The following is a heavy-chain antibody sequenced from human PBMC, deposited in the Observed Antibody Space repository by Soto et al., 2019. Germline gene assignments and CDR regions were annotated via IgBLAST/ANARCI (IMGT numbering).Heavy chain of an antibody. V-gene: IGHV3-30-3*01. J-gene: IGHJ4*02. CDR2: ISYDGSNK. CDR1: GFTFSSYA. Sequence: QVQLVESGGGVVQPGRSLRLSCAASGFTFSSYAMHWVRQAPGKGLEWVAVISYDGSNKYYADSVKGRFTISRDNSKNTLYLQMNSLRAEDTAVYYCARDNTLRNWCQGTLFTVSS. CDR3: ARDNTLRN.